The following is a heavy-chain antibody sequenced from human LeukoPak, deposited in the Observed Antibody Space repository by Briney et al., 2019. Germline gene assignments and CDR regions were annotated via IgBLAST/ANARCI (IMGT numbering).Heavy chain of an antibody. D-gene: IGHD3-10*01. CDR3: ARVKDGSGSYCIDY. J-gene: IGHJ4*01. CDR1: GFTFSSYS. V-gene: IGHV3-21*01. Sequence: PGRSLRLSCAASGFTFSSYSMNWVRQAPGKGWGWVPSISSRSSYINYADSVKGRFTISRDNAKNSLYLQMNSLRAEDTAVYYFARVKDGSGSYCIDYWGHGTLVTLSS. CDR2: ISSRSSYI.